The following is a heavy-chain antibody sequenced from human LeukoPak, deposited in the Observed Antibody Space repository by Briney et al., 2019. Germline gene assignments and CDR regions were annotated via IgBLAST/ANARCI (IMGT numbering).Heavy chain of an antibody. J-gene: IGHJ4*02. CDR2: IWSDGSTK. CDR1: GFIFGNYT. D-gene: IGHD3-3*01. Sequence: GRSLRLSCAASGFIFGNYTMHWVRQAPGKGLEWVAVIWSDGSTKFYVDSVKGRFIISRDDLKNTLYLQMISLRVEDTAVYYCAKGSGVERINESFYFAIFDYWGQGTPVTVSS. CDR3: AKGSGVERINESFYFAIFDY. V-gene: IGHV3-33*06.